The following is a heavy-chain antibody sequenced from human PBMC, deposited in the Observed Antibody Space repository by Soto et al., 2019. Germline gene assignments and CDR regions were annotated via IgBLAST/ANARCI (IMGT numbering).Heavy chain of an antibody. CDR1: GYTFTGYY. V-gene: IGHV1-2*04. CDR2: INPNSGGT. Sequence: ASVKVSCKASGYTFTGYYMHWVRQAPGQGLEWMGWINPNSGGTNYAQKFQGWVTMTRDTSISTAYMELSRLRSDDTAVYYCARDRLELRVHYYYYYGMDVWGQGTTVTVSS. CDR3: ARDRLELRVHYYYYYGMDV. J-gene: IGHJ6*02. D-gene: IGHD1-7*01.